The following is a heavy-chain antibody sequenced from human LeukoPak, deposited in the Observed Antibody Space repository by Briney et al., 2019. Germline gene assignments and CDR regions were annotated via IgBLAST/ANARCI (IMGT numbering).Heavy chain of an antibody. CDR3: ARKDLYSYGLGLDY. CDR1: GFTFSSYA. V-gene: IGHV3-30-3*01. CDR2: ISYDGSNK. D-gene: IGHD5-18*01. J-gene: IGHJ4*02. Sequence: PGRSLRLSCAASGFTFSSYAMHWVRQAPGKGLEWVAVISYDGSNKYYADSVKGRFTISRDNSKNTLYLQMNSLRAEDTAVYYCARKDLYSYGLGLDYWGQGTLVTVSS.